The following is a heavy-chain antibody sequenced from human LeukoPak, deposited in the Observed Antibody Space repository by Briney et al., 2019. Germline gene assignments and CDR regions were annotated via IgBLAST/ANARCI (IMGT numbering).Heavy chain of an antibody. Sequence: GGSLRLSCAASGFSFRDFWMTWVRQAPGKGLEWVANINQGGSVKYYVDSVKGRFTISRDDANSSLYVQMNSLRDEDTAVYYCARFGYCGWNLEYWGQGTLVTVSS. V-gene: IGHV3-7*01. CDR3: ARFGYCGWNLEY. J-gene: IGHJ4*02. D-gene: IGHD2-21*01. CDR1: GFSFRDFW. CDR2: INQGGSVK.